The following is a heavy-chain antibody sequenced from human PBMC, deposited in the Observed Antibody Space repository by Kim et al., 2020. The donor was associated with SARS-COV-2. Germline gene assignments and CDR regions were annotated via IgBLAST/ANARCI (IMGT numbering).Heavy chain of an antibody. V-gene: IGHV4-31*02. Sequence: TYYTPSLQRRITRSVATSKNQVSLKMSSVTAAATAVYYCARDHYGGNFDYWGQGTLVTVSS. J-gene: IGHJ4*02. CDR3: ARDHYGGNFDY. CDR2: T. D-gene: IGHD4-17*01.